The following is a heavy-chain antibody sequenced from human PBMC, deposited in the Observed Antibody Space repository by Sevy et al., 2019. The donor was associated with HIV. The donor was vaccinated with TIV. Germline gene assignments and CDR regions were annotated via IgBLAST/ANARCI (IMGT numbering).Heavy chain of an antibody. D-gene: IGHD6-19*01. CDR2: IIPIFGTA. J-gene: IGHJ5*02. Sequence: ASVKVSCKASGGTFSSYAISWVRQAPGQGLEWMGGIIPIFGTANYAQKFQGRVTMTTDPSTSTAYMELRSLRSDDTAVYYCARSTQVAGRNNWFDPWGQGTLVTVSS. CDR3: ARSTQVAGRNNWFDP. CDR1: GGTFSSYA. V-gene: IGHV1-69*05.